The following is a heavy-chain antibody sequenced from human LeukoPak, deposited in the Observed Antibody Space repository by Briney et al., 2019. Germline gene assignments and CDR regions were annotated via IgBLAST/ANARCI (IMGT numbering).Heavy chain of an antibody. CDR1: GFTFSGSA. CDR3: TAQAAASAFDI. CDR2: IRSKTNSYAT. D-gene: IGHD6-13*01. V-gene: IGHV3-73*01. Sequence: GGSLRLSCAASGFTFSGSAMHWVRQASGKGLEWVGRIRSKTNSYATVYAASVKGRFTISRDDSKNTAYLQMNSLKTEDTAVYYCTAQAAASAFDIWGQGTMVTVSS. J-gene: IGHJ3*02.